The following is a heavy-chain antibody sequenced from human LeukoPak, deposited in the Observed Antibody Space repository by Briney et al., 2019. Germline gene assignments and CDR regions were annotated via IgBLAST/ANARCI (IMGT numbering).Heavy chain of an antibody. D-gene: IGHD1-14*01. CDR3: ARGVEPLAANTLAY. V-gene: IGHV3-53*01. J-gene: IGHJ4*02. CDR2: LDSNHNT. Sequence: PGGSLRLSCAASLVTAFTDDVTWGCQAPEKGLGCVSVLDSNHNTKYADSVQGRFTISRPKSKNTLYLETNSLSPDATAAYYCARGVEPLAANTLAYWGQGTLVTVSS. CDR1: LVTAFTDD.